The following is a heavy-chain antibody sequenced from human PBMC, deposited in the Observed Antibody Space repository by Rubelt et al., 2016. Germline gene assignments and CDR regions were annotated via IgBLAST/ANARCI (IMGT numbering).Heavy chain of an antibody. CDR1: GFTFSSYS. Sequence: GGGVVQPGRSLRLSCAASGFTFSSYSMNWVRQAPGKGLEWVSSISSSSSYIYYADSVKGRFTISRDNAKNSLYLQMNSLRAEDTAVYYCARDRGGFLEWLSRYGMDVWGQGTTVTVSS. D-gene: IGHD3-3*01. CDR3: ARDRGGFLEWLSRYGMDV. J-gene: IGHJ6*02. V-gene: IGHV3-21*01. CDR2: ISSSSSYI.